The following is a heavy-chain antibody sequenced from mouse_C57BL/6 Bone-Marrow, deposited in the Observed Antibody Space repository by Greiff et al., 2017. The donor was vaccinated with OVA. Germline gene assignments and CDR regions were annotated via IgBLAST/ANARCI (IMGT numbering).Heavy chain of an antibody. D-gene: IGHD1-1*01. CDR3: ARYIYYGSSFYYFDY. CDR2: ISYSGST. J-gene: IGHJ2*01. CDR1: GYSITSDY. Sequence: EVKLMESGPGLAKPSQTLSLTCSVTGYSITSDYWNWIRKFPGNKLEYMGYISYSGSTYYNPSLKSRISITRDTSKNQYYLQLNSVTTEDTATYYCARYIYYGSSFYYFDYWGQGTTLTVSS. V-gene: IGHV3-8*01.